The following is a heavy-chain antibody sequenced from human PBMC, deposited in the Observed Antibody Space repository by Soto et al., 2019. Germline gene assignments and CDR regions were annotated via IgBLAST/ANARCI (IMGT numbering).Heavy chain of an antibody. CDR2: TYYRSKWYN. J-gene: IGHJ4*02. Sequence: QTLSLTCAISGDSVFSNSATWNWIRQSPSRGLEWLGRTYYRSKWYNDCAVSVKSRIIINADTSKNHFSLQLNSVTPEDTAVDYCARGNIRNSGWLFDYWGQGTLVTVSS. V-gene: IGHV6-1*01. CDR3: ARGNIRNSGWLFDY. D-gene: IGHD6-19*01. CDR1: GDSVFSNSAT.